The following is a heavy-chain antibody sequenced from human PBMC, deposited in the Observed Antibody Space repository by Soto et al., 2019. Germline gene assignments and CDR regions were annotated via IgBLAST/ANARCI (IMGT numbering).Heavy chain of an antibody. CDR2: ISGTGDTK. V-gene: IGHV3-11*01. D-gene: IGHD6-6*01. CDR3: AREMISIAARPGYYYYGMDV. CDR1: GFIFSDYY. J-gene: IGHJ6*02. Sequence: GGSLRLSCVASGFIFSDYYLSWIRQVPGKGLECVAYISGTGDTKYYADSLEGRFTISRDNAKNSLYLQMTSLRSDDTAVYYCAREMISIAARPGYYYYGMDVWGQGTTVTVSS.